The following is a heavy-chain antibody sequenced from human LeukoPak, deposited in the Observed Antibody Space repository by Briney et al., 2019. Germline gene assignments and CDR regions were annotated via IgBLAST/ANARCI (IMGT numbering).Heavy chain of an antibody. CDR2: IKQDGSEK. J-gene: IGHJ4*02. Sequence: GGSLRLSCAASGFIFSNYWMTWVRQAPGKGLEWVANIKQDGSEKYYVDSVKGRFTISRDNAKTSLYLQMSSLRAEDTAVYYCARATTSYYGSGNFDYWGQGTLVTVSS. CDR1: GFIFSNYW. D-gene: IGHD3-10*01. V-gene: IGHV3-7*04. CDR3: ARATTSYYGSGNFDY.